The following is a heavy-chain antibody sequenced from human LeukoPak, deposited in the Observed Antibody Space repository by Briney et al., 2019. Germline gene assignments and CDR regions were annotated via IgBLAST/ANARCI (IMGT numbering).Heavy chain of an antibody. J-gene: IGHJ5*02. CDR1: GGSISSYY. CDR3: ARRPGGLQDWLDP. CDR2: IYYGGST. Sequence: SETLSLTCTVSGGSISSYYWSWIRQPPGKGLEWIGYIYYGGSTNYNPSLKSRLSISLDTSKNQFSLKLSSVTAADTAVYYCARRPGGLQDWLDPWGQGTLVTVSS. D-gene: IGHD2-15*01. V-gene: IGHV4-59*08.